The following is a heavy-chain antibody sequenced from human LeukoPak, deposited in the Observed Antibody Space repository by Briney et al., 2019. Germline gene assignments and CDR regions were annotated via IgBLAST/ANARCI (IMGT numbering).Heavy chain of an antibody. CDR1: GDSITNYY. J-gene: IGHJ4*02. CDR2: LYTRGRT. Sequence: SETLSLTCTVSGDSITNYYWSWVRQPAGKGLEWIGRLYTRGRTDYNPSLMSRVTVSVDTSKNQFSLKLSSVTAGDTAVYYCANGGNSGSYFEDWGQGVLVTVSP. CDR3: ANGGNSGSYFED. V-gene: IGHV4-4*07. D-gene: IGHD1-26*01.